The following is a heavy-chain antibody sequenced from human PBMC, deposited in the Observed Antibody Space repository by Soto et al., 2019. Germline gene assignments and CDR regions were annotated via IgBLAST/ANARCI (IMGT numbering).Heavy chain of an antibody. D-gene: IGHD6-6*01. V-gene: IGHV6-1*01. CDR2: TYYRSKWYN. J-gene: IGHJ6*02. Sequence: QVQLQQSGPGLVKPSQTLSLTCSISGGSVSSNSAAWYWIRQSPSRGLEWLGRTYYRSKWYNDYAVYVKKRITINPDTSKNQLSLQLNSVTPADTSVYYCARQSSSNYYCSLDVWGQGPTVTVSS. CDR3: ARQSSSNYYCSLDV. CDR1: GGSVSSNSAA.